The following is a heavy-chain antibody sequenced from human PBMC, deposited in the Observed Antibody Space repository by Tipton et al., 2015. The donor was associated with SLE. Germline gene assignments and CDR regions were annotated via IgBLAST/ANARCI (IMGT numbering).Heavy chain of an antibody. J-gene: IGHJ3*02. Sequence: TLSLTCTVSGGSISSHYWGWIRQPAGKGLEWIGSIYYRGRTTYNPSLKSRVTLSVDTSKNQFSLMMTSATAGDTAVYYCARGLGMGAFDNWSQGTLVSVSS. CDR2: IYYRGRT. CDR1: GGSISSHY. CDR3: ARGLGMGAFDN. D-gene: IGHD3-9*01. V-gene: IGHV4-59*11.